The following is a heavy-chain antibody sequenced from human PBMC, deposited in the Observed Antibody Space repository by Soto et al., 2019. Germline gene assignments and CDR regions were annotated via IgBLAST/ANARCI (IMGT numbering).Heavy chain of an antibody. CDR2: ISYDGSKK. V-gene: IGHV3-30-3*01. CDR3: ARDHHYDSSGYHPFGYYFDY. D-gene: IGHD3-22*01. CDR1: GFTFSTYA. Sequence: GGSLRLSCAASGFTFSTYAMHWVRQAPGKGLEWVSLISYDGSKKYYADSVKGRFTISRDSSKNTLYLQMNSLRSEDTAMYYCARDHHYDSSGYHPFGYYFDYWGQGTPVTVFS. J-gene: IGHJ4*02.